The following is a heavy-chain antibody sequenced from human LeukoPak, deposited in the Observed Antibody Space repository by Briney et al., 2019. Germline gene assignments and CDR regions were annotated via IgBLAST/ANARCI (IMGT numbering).Heavy chain of an antibody. Sequence: SVKVSCKASGGTFSNYAISWVRQAPGQGLEWMGGIIPIFGTPNYAQKFQGRVTITADESTSTAYMELSSLRSEDTAVYYCARGPFYHDSSGYPPYYYYYMDVWDKGTTVTISS. D-gene: IGHD3-22*01. CDR1: GGTFSNYA. CDR2: IIPIFGTP. V-gene: IGHV1-69*13. CDR3: ARGPFYHDSSGYPPYYYYYMDV. J-gene: IGHJ6*03.